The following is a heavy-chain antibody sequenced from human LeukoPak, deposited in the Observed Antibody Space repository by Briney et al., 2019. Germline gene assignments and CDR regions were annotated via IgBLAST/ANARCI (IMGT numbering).Heavy chain of an antibody. CDR2: MYYSGST. D-gene: IGHD6-6*01. Sequence: VKPSETLSLTCTVSDGSGGSNVYYWDWIRQPPGKGLVWIGGMYYSGSTFDNASLKSRVTMSVDTSKNQFSLKVSSVTAADTAVYYCARSRGQLVVDHYFDSWGLGILVTVSS. CDR1: DGSGGSNVYY. V-gene: IGHV4-39*01. CDR3: ARSRGQLVVDHYFDS. J-gene: IGHJ4*02.